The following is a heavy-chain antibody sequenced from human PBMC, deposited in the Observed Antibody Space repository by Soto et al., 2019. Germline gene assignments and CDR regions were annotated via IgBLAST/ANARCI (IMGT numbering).Heavy chain of an antibody. Sequence: QVQLLQSGAEVKKPGSSVRVSCEASGGTFRTYAISWVRQAPGQGLEWMGEIIPIFGTVNYAQRFQGRVTITADESTTTGYMDLRSLRSEATAVYYCAKGAVAGTPTSYYYYGMAVWGQGTTVTVSS. D-gene: IGHD6-19*01. CDR1: GGTFRTYA. CDR2: IIPIFGTV. CDR3: AKGAVAGTPTSYYYYGMAV. V-gene: IGHV1-69*12. J-gene: IGHJ6*02.